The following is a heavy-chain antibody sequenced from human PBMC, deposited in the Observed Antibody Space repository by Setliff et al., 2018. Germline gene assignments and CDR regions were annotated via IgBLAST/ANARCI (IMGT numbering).Heavy chain of an antibody. V-gene: IGHV4-4*07. CDR3: ARTSRDGATYMDV. J-gene: IGHJ6*03. CDR1: GGSMTSYY. Sequence: SETLSLTCTVSGGSMTSYYWSWIRQPAGKGLEWIGRICSSENTIGRICRGSNTHYNPSLQSRVTMPLDTPTNQFSLRLSSVTAADTAVYYCARTSRDGATYMDVWGKGTTVTVSS. D-gene: IGHD1-26*01. CDR2: ICRGSNT.